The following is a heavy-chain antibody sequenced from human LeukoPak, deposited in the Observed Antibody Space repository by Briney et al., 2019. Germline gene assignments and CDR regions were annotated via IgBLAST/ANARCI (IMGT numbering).Heavy chain of an antibody. J-gene: IGHJ3*02. CDR1: GFTFSSYA. V-gene: IGHV3-23*01. CDR3: AKSRSGYSSGAFDI. Sequence: PGGSLRLSCAASGFTFSSYAMSWVRQAPGKGLEWVSAISSSGGSTYYADSVKGRFTISRDNSKNTLYLQMNSLRAEDTALYYCAKSRSGYSSGAFDIWGQGTMVTVSS. D-gene: IGHD3-3*01. CDR2: ISSSGGST.